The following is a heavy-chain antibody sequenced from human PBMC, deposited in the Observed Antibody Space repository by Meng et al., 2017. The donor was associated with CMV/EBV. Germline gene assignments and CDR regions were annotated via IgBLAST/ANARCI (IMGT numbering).Heavy chain of an antibody. Sequence: GEFLKISCAASGFTFSSYAMHWVRQAPGKGLEWVAVISYDGSNKYYADSVKGRFTISRDNSKNTLYLQMNSLRAEDMAVYYCAREFFNWNYSVVAFDIWGQGTMVTVSS. CDR3: AREFFNWNYSVVAFDI. CDR1: GFTFSSYA. J-gene: IGHJ3*02. V-gene: IGHV3-30*04. D-gene: IGHD1-7*01. CDR2: ISYDGSNK.